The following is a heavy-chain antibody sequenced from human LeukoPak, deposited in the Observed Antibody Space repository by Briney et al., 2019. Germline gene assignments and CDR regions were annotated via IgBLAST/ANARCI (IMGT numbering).Heavy chain of an antibody. CDR3: ARDTRTSYRFAVSNWFDP. CDR1: GGSISSSSYY. Sequence: KPSETLSLTCTVSGGSISSSSYYWGWIRQPPGKGLEWIGSIYYSGSTYYNPSLTSRVTISVDTSKNQFSLKLSSVTAADTAVYYCARDTRTSYRFAVSNWFDPWGQGTLVTVSS. V-gene: IGHV4-39*02. J-gene: IGHJ5*02. CDR2: IYYSGST. D-gene: IGHD3-3*01.